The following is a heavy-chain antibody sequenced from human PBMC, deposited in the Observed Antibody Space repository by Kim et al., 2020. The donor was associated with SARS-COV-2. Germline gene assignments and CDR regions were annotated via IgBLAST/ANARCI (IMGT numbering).Heavy chain of an antibody. D-gene: IGHD1-1*01. CDR3: ARDTTXSLXDY. Sequence: PSLRSXVXISVDTSKNQFPLXLSSVTAADTAVYYCARDTTXSLXDYWGQGTLVTVSS. J-gene: IGHJ4*02. V-gene: IGHV4-59*01.